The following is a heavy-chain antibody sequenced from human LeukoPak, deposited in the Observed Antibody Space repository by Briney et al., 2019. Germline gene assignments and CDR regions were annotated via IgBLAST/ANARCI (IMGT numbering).Heavy chain of an antibody. CDR3: AKEDYGGNPGWVDGMDV. Sequence: GGSLRLPCAASGFTFSSYGMHWVRQAPGKGLEWVAVISYDGSNKYYADSVRGRFTISRDNSKNTLYLQMNSLRAEDTAVYYCAKEDYGGNPGWVDGMDVWGQGTTVTVSS. V-gene: IGHV3-30*18. J-gene: IGHJ6*02. D-gene: IGHD4-23*01. CDR1: GFTFSSYG. CDR2: ISYDGSNK.